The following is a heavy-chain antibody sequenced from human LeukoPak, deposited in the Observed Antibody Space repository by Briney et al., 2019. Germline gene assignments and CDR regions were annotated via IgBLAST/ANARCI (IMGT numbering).Heavy chain of an antibody. V-gene: IGHV3-7*01. CDR2: IKQDGSEK. Sequence: GGSLRLSCAASGFTFSNAWMSWVRQAPGKGLEWVANIKQDGSEKYYVDSVKGRFTISRDNAKNSLYLQMNSLRAEDTAVYYCARDWALDSWGQGTLVTVSS. J-gene: IGHJ4*02. D-gene: IGHD1-1*01. CDR3: ARDWALDS. CDR1: GFTFSNAW.